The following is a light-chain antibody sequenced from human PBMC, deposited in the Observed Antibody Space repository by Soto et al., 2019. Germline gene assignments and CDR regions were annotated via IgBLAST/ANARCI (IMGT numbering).Light chain of an antibody. J-gene: IGKJ4*01. CDR3: QHFKNSPHQVT. CDR1: QVISSD. V-gene: IGKV1D-13*01. CDR2: DAS. Sequence: AIPLTQSPSSLSASVGDRVTITCRASQVISSDLVWYQQKPGKAPNLLIYDASSLGSGVPPRFSGSRSGTDFTLTISSLQPEDSATYYCQHFKNSPHQVTFGGGTKVEIK.